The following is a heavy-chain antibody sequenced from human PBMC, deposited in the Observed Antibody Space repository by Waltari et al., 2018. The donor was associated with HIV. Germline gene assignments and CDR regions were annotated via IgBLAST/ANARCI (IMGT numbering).Heavy chain of an antibody. J-gene: IGHJ5*02. D-gene: IGHD3-3*01. CDR1: GGSFISYH. Sequence: QVQLQESGPGLVKPSETLSLTCSVSGGSFISYHWTWIRQPPGKGLGWIGYIYYTGRTNFNPSLKSRVTISVDTSKNQFSLRLRSVTAADTAVYYCARGLFGVGSNWFDPWGQGILVTVSS. CDR3: ARGLFGVGSNWFDP. V-gene: IGHV4-59*01. CDR2: IYYTGRT.